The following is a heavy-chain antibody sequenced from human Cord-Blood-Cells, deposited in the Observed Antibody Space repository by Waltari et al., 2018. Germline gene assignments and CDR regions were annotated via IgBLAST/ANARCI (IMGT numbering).Heavy chain of an antibody. J-gene: IGHJ3*02. Sequence: QLQLQESGPGLVKPSETLSLTCTVSGGSISSSSYYWGWIRQPPGKGLGGIGSIYYSRSTYCNPSLKIRVTISLDTSKNQFSLKLSSVTAADTAVYYWARTVIKDDAFDIWGQGTMVTVSS. V-gene: IGHV4-39*01. CDR3: ARTVIKDDAFDI. D-gene: IGHD3-22*01. CDR1: GGSISSSSYY. CDR2: IYYSRST.